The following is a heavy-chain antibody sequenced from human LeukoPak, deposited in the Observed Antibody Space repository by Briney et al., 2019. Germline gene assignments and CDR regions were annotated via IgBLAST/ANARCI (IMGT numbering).Heavy chain of an antibody. D-gene: IGHD3-22*01. V-gene: IGHV3-9*01. J-gene: IGHJ4*02. Sequence: GWSLRLSCAASGFTFDDYAMHWVRQAPGKGLEWVSGISWNSGSIGYADSVKGRFTISRDNAKNSLYLQMNSLRAEDTALYYCAKDIRGSNYYDSSGYYDYWGQGTLVTVSS. CDR2: ISWNSGSI. CDR3: AKDIRGSNYYDSSGYYDY. CDR1: GFTFDDYA.